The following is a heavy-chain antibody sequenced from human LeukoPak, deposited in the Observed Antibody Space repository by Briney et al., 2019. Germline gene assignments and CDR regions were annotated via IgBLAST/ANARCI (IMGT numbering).Heavy chain of an antibody. CDR1: GGSISSSCYY. CDR2: IYYSGST. Sequence: SETLSLTCTVSGGSISSSCYYWGWIRQPPGKGLEWIGSIYYSGSTYYNPSRKSRVTISVDTSKNQFSLKLSSVTAADTAVYYCARHKDYYYSYMDVWGKGTTVTISS. CDR3: ARHKDYYYSYMDV. J-gene: IGHJ6*03. V-gene: IGHV4-39*01.